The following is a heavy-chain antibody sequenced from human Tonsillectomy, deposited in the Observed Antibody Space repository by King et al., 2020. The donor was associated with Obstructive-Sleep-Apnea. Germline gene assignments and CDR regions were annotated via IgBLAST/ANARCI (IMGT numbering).Heavy chain of an antibody. CDR3: ARDAGYGWFDP. J-gene: IGHJ5*02. CDR2: TYYRSKWFT. D-gene: IGHD6-13*01. V-gene: IGHV6-1*01. Sequence: VQLQQSGPGLVKPSQTLSLTCAISGDSVSSNSAAWNWNRQSPSRGLEWLGRTYYRSKWFTDYAGSVKSRITISADTSKNQFSLQVNSVTPGDTALYYCARDAGYGWFDPWGQGTLVTVSS. CDR1: GDSVSSNSAA.